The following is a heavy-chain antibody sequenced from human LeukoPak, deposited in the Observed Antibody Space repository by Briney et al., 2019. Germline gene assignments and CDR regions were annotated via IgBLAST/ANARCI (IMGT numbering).Heavy chain of an antibody. CDR3: ALRRIFSGSPGVYYYYYMDV. CDR2: ISGSGGST. CDR1: GFTFSSYA. Sequence: GGSLRLSCAASGFTFSSYAMSWVRQAPGKGLEWVSAISGSGGSTYYADSVKGRFTISRDNSKNTLYLQMNGLRAEDTAVYYCALRRIFSGSPGVYYYYYMDVWGKGTTVTVSS. V-gene: IGHV3-23*01. J-gene: IGHJ6*03. D-gene: IGHD6-6*01.